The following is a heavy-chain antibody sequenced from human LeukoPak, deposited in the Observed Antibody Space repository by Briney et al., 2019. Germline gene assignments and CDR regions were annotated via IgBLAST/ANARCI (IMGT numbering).Heavy chain of an antibody. Sequence: GGSLRLSCAASGFTFSSYAMHWVRQAPGKGLEWVAVISYDGSNKYYADSVKGRFTISRDNSKNTLYLQMNSLRAEDTAVYYCAKDRTIYYDSSTYLDYWGQGTLVSVSS. V-gene: IGHV3-30*04. J-gene: IGHJ4*02. CDR3: AKDRTIYYDSSTYLDY. CDR1: GFTFSSYA. CDR2: ISYDGSNK. D-gene: IGHD3-22*01.